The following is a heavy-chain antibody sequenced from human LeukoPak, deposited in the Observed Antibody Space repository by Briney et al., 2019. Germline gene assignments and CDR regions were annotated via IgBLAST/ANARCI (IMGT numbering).Heavy chain of an antibody. CDR1: GGSISTYF. Sequence: SETLSLTCTVSGGSISTYFWSWIRQPPGKGLEWIGYISHSASSTYNPSLKSRVTISLDTSKNQFSLRLRSVTAADTAVYYCASSQITMVRGVIMLDAFDMWGQGTMVTVSS. CDR2: ISHSASS. V-gene: IGHV4-59*01. CDR3: ASSQITMVRGVIMLDAFDM. J-gene: IGHJ3*02. D-gene: IGHD3-10*01.